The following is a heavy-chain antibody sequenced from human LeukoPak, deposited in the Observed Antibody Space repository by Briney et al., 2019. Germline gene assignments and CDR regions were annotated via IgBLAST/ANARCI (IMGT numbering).Heavy chain of an antibody. CDR1: GFTFSSYW. Sequence: GGSLRLSCAASGFTFSSYWMHWVRQAPGKGLVWVSRINTDGSSTSYADSVKGRFTISRDNAKNSLYLQMNSLRAEDTAVYYCARDVYYGSGSPRLDYWGQGTLVTVSS. CDR3: ARDVYYGSGSPRLDY. V-gene: IGHV3-74*01. J-gene: IGHJ4*02. D-gene: IGHD3-10*01. CDR2: INTDGSST.